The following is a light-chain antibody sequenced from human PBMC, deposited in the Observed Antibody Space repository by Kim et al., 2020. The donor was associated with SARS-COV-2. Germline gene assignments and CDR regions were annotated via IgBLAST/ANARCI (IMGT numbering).Light chain of an antibody. Sequence: SYELTQTPSVSVSPGQTASITCSGDKLGDKYACWYQQKPGQSPVLVIYQDSMRPSGIPERFSGSNSGNTATLTISGTQAMDEADYYCQAWDSSTVVFGGGTQLTVL. J-gene: IGLJ2*01. V-gene: IGLV3-1*01. CDR1: KLGDKY. CDR2: QDS. CDR3: QAWDSSTVV.